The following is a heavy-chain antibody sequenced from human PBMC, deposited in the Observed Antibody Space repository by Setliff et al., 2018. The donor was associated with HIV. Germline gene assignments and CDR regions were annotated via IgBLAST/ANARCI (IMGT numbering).Heavy chain of an antibody. V-gene: IGHV4-39*01. Sequence: PSETLSLTCTVSGGSFRGYHWGWIRQPPGKGLEWIGSIYYSGSTYYNPSLKSRGTISVDASKNQFSLKLSSVTAADTAVYYCARPSDDRYYYDSSGYRGFDIWGQGIMVTVSS. CDR2: IYYSGST. D-gene: IGHD3-22*01. CDR3: ARPSDDRYYYDSSGYRGFDI. CDR1: GGSFRGYH. J-gene: IGHJ3*02.